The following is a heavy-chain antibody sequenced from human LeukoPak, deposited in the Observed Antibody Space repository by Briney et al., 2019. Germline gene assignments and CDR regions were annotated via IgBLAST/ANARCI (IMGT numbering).Heavy chain of an antibody. CDR2: MNPNSGNT. D-gene: IGHD5-18*01. J-gene: IGHJ6*03. V-gene: IGHV1-8*01. CDR3: ARERIQLWFEHPCCYYMDV. Sequence: ASVKVSCKASGYTFTSYDINWVRQATGQGLEWMGWMNPNSGNTGYAQKFQGRVTMTRNTSISTAYMELSSLRSEDTAVYYCARERIQLWFEHPCCYYMDVWGKGTTVTVSS. CDR1: GYTFTSYD.